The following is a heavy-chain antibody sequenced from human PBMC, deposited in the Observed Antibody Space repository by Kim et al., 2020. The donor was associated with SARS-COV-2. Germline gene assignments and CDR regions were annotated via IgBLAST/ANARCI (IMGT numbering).Heavy chain of an antibody. V-gene: IGHV3-21*01. J-gene: IGHJ4*02. D-gene: IGHD2-8*02. CDR3: ARDGREGTGRHVDY. Sequence: ADSVKGQFHIPRDKAKNSLFLQMNSLRAEDTALYYCARDGREGTGRHVDYWGQGTLVTVSS.